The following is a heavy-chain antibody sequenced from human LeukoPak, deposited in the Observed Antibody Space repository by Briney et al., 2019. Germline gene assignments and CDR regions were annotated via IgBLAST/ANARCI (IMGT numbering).Heavy chain of an antibody. Sequence: QSGGSLRLSCAASGFTFSNYWMAWVRQAPGKGPEWVAVIWYDGSNKYYADSVKGRFTISRDNSKNTLYLQMNSLRAEDTAVYYCARVTNWAYYFDYWGQGTLVTVSS. CDR3: ARVTNWAYYFDY. J-gene: IGHJ4*02. CDR1: GFTFSNYW. D-gene: IGHD7-27*01. CDR2: IWYDGSNK. V-gene: IGHV3-33*08.